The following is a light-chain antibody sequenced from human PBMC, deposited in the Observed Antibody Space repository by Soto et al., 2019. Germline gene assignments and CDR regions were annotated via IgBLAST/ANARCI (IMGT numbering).Light chain of an antibody. CDR2: NSN. CDR3: AAWDDSRSGPV. Sequence: QSVLTQPPSASGTPGQRVTISCSGSNSNIGSNAVNWYQQLPGTAPRLLIYNSNQRPSGVPDRFSGSKSGTSAYLAISGLQSEHEADYYCAAWDDSRSGPVFGTGTKVTVL. V-gene: IGLV1-44*01. CDR1: NSNIGSNA. J-gene: IGLJ1*01.